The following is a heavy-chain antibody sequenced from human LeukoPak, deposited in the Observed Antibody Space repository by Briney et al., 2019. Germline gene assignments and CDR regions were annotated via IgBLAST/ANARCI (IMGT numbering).Heavy chain of an antibody. J-gene: IGHJ4*02. CDR3: ARNGIAALRAPL. Sequence: TGGSLRLSCAASGCTFSSYSMNWVRQAPGKGLEWVSSISSSSSYIYYADSVKGRFTISRDNAKNSLYLQMNSLRAEDTAVYYCARNGIAALRAPLWGQGTLVTVSS. D-gene: IGHD6-13*01. CDR1: GCTFSSYS. CDR2: ISSSSSYI. V-gene: IGHV3-21*01.